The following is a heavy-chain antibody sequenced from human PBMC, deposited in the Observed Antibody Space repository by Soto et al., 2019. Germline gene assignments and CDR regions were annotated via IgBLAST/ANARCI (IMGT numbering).Heavy chain of an antibody. CDR3: ASPKA. J-gene: IGHJ5*02. Sequence: QPQLQESGPGLVKTSETLSLTCTVCGVSISSYYWSWVRQPPGKGLEWIGYIYYTGCTDYNPSLESRVTISLDTSKNQFSLKLSSVTAADTAVYYCASPKAWGQGTLVTVSS. CDR1: GVSISSYY. V-gene: IGHV4-59*08. CDR2: IYYTGCT.